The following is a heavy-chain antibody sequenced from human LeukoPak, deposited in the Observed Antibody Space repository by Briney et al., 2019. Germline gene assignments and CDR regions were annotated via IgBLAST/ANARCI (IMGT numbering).Heavy chain of an antibody. D-gene: IGHD3-22*01. CDR2: IYYSGGT. CDR3: ARRGGDSSGNFDY. Sequence: SSETLSLTCTVSGGSISNDFSYWSWIRQPPGNGLEWIGYIYYSGGTNYNPSLKSRVTISVDTSKKQFSLRLSSVTAADTAVYYCARRGGDSSGNFDYWGQGTLVTVSS. V-gene: IGHV4-61*01. CDR1: GGSISNDFSY. J-gene: IGHJ4*02.